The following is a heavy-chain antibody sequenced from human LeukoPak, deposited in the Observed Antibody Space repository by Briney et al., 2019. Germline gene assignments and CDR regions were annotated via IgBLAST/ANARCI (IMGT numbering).Heavy chain of an antibody. Sequence: GGSLRLSCAASGFTFGNYAMSWVRQAPGRGLEWVSGISGSATSTFNADSVTGRFTISGDNSKNTLYLQMNSLRAEDTAVYYCAKDRGYSYGYLSDYWGQGTLVTVSS. V-gene: IGHV3-23*01. CDR3: AKDRGYSYGYLSDY. D-gene: IGHD5-18*01. CDR1: GFTFGNYA. CDR2: ISGSATST. J-gene: IGHJ4*02.